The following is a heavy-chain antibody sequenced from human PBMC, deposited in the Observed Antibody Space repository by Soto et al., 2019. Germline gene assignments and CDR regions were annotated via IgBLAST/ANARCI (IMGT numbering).Heavy chain of an antibody. J-gene: IGHJ5*01. CDR1: GGSLRHFGHF. D-gene: IGHD3-10*01. CDR3: ATDLGGPPLHSFDS. CDR2: TLRTGVT. V-gene: IGHV4-31*03. Sequence: SETLSLTCTVSGGSLRHFGHFWTWIRQRPGSGLEWIGYTLRTGVTYYSPSLQSRISVDVDTSQNQFSLTLNSVTAADTAVYYCATDLGGPPLHSFDSWGHGTLVTVSS.